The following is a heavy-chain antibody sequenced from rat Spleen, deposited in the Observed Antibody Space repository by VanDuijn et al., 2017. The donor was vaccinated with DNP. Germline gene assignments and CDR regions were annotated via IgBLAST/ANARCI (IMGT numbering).Heavy chain of an antibody. CDR2: ISYDGGST. CDR3: TTDREQPYWYFDY. J-gene: IGHJ2*01. V-gene: IGHV5-20*01. D-gene: IGHD4-2*01. Sequence: EVQLVESGGDLVQPGRSLKLSCAASGFTFSDYYMAWVRQAPKKGLEWVAFISYDGGSTYYRDSVKGRFTISRDNAKSSLYLQMDSLRSEDTATYYCTTDREQPYWYFDYWGQGVMVTVSS. CDR1: GFTFSDYY.